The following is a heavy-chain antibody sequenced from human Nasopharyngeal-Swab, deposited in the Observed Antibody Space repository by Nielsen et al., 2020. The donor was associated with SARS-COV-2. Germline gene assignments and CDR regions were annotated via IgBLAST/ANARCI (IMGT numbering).Heavy chain of an antibody. Sequence: ASVKVSCKASGYTFTSYYMHWVRQAPGQGLEWMGIINPSGGSTSYAQKFQGRVTITADESTSTAYMELSSLRSEDTAVYYCARDTDIVVVPADAFDIWGQGTMVAVSS. CDR1: GYTFTSYY. CDR3: ARDTDIVVVPADAFDI. D-gene: IGHD2-2*01. CDR2: INPSGGST. J-gene: IGHJ3*02. V-gene: IGHV1-46*01.